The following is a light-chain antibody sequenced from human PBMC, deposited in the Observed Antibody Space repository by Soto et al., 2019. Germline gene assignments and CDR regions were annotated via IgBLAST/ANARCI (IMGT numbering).Light chain of an antibody. CDR2: TNN. CDR3: STWHDSFYV. J-gene: IGLJ1*01. Sequence: QSVLTQPPSASGTPGQRVTVSCSGSTSDIGTNAVNWLQHLPGTAPRLLIYTNNQPPSGVPDRFSGSKSGTSASLTSSGLQYEDEANYYCSTWHDSFYVFGTGTKLTVL. CDR1: TSDIGTNA. V-gene: IGLV1-44*01.